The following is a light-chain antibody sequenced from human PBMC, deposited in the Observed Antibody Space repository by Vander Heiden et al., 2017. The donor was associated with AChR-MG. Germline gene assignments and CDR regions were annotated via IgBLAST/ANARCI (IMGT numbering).Light chain of an antibody. V-gene: IGKV1-16*02. J-gene: IGKJ4*01. CDR2: HAS. CDR3: QQEQSFPLT. Sequence: DIQMTQSPSSLSASVGDRVTITCRASQGINNNLAWFQQKPGKTPTSLIYHASNLQSGVPSEFSGSGSGTDFTLTISSLQPGDFATYYCQQEQSFPLTFGGGTKVEIK. CDR1: QGINNN.